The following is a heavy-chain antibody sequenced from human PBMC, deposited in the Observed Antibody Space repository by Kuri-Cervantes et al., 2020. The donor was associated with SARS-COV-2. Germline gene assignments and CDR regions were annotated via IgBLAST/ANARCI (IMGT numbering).Heavy chain of an antibody. V-gene: IGHV4-38-2*02. Sequence: ESLKISCTVSGYSISSGYYWGWIRQPPGKGLEWIGSIYYSGSTYYNPSLKSRVTISVDTSKNQFSLKLSSVTAADTAVYYCASRLGGMRSYYFDYWGQGTLVTVSS. CDR3: ASRLGGMRSYYFDY. J-gene: IGHJ4*02. CDR1: GYSISSGYY. D-gene: IGHD2-8*01. CDR2: IYYSGST.